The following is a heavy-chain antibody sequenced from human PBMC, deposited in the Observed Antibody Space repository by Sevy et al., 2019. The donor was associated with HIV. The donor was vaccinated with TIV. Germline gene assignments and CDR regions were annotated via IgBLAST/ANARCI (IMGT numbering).Heavy chain of an antibody. CDR3: AKILDCSGGSCYSPYYGMDV. J-gene: IGHJ6*02. Sequence: GGSLRLSCAASGFTFSSYGMSWVRQAPGKGLEWVSVISGSGGSTYYADSVKGRFTISRDNSKNTLYLQMNSLRAEDTAVYYCAKILDCSGGSCYSPYYGMDVWGQGTTVTVSS. CDR1: GFTFSSYG. V-gene: IGHV3-23*01. D-gene: IGHD2-15*01. CDR2: ISGSGGST.